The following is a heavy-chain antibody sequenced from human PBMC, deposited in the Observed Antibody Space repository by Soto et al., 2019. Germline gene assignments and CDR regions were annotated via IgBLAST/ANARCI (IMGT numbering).Heavy chain of an antibody. V-gene: IGHV3-9*01. CDR3: AKDMGYCSGGSCYSPHYFDY. Sequence: GGSLRLSCAASGFTCDDYAMHWVRQAPGKGLEWVSGISWNSGSIGYADSVKGRFTISRDNAKNSLYLQMNSLRAEDTALYYCAKDMGYCSGGSCYSPHYFDYWGQGTLVTVSS. J-gene: IGHJ4*02. CDR1: GFTCDDYA. D-gene: IGHD2-15*01. CDR2: ISWNSGSI.